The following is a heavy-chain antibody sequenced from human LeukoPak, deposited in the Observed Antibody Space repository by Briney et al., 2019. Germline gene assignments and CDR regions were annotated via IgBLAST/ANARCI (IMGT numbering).Heavy chain of an antibody. CDR1: GYTLTELS. J-gene: IGHJ3*02. CDR3: ATEVASSGWFDAFDI. V-gene: IGHV1-24*01. Sequence: ASVKVSCKVSGYTLTELSMHWVRQAPGKGLEWMGGFDPEDGETIYAQKFQGRVTMTEDTSTDTAYMELSSLRSEDTAVYYCATEVASSGWFDAFDIWAKGQWSPSLQ. CDR2: FDPEDGET. D-gene: IGHD6-19*01.